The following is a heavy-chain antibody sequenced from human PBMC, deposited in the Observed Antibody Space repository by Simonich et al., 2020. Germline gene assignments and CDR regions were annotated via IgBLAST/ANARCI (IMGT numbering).Heavy chain of an antibody. CDR1: GYTFTGYY. D-gene: IGHD7-27*01. CDR2: INPKSGGK. CDR3: ARGRLTGDKGAFDI. J-gene: IGHJ3*02. V-gene: IGHV1-2*02. Sequence: QVQLVQSGAEVKKPGASVKVSCKASGYTFTGYYMHWVQQGPGQGLAGRGWINPKSGGKNYEQKFQGRVTMTRDTSISTAYMELSRLRSDDTAVYYCARGRLTGDKGAFDIWGQGTMVTVSS.